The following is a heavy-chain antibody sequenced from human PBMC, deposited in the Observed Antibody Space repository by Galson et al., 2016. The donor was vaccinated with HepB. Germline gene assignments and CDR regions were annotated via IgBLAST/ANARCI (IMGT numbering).Heavy chain of an antibody. J-gene: IGHJ4*02. CDR3: ARYGSWTGFDF. CDR2: ISHSGSS. D-gene: IGHD6-13*01. CDR1: AGTINIGGYF. V-gene: IGHV4-31*03. Sequence: TLSLTCTVSAGTINIGGYFWSWIRQHPGRGLEWIGYISHSGSSYFNPSLKSRITISVDTSKNQFSLDLRSVTAADTAVYFCARYGSWTGFDFWGLGTLVTVSS.